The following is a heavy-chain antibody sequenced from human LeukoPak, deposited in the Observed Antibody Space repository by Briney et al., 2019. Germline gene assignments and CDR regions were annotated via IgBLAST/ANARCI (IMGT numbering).Heavy chain of an antibody. CDR3: AKSCCWDLLPPDY. Sequence: PGGSLRLSCSASGFTFSNYAMSWVRQPPGKGLEWVSAISGSGCSTYYAASVKGRFTISRDNSKNTLYLQMNSLRAEDTAVYYCAKSCCWDLLPPDYWGQGTLVTVSS. CDR1: GFTFSNYA. CDR2: ISGSGCST. D-gene: IGHD1-26*01. J-gene: IGHJ4*02. V-gene: IGHV3-23*01.